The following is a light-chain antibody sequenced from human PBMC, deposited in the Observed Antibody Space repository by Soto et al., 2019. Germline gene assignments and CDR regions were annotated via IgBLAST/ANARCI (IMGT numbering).Light chain of an antibody. V-gene: IGKV3-20*01. CDR3: QQYDSFIFT. Sequence: EIVLTQSPGTLSLSPGERATLSCRASQSVTSSYLAWYQQKPGQAPRLLIYGASRRATGIPDRFSGGGSGTDFTLTISRLEPEDFAVYYCQQYDSFIFTFGPGTKLDIK. CDR1: QSVTSSY. J-gene: IGKJ3*01. CDR2: GAS.